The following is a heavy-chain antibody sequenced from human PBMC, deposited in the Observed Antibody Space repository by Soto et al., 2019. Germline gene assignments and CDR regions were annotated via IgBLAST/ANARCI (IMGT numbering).Heavy chain of an antibody. V-gene: IGHV1-3*04. CDR1: GYSRTAYD. Sequence: ASVKISCKASGYSRTAYDIHCVRQAPARSLESRGSINTASGFSKYLTKFQGRVTFTRDTSATTPYMHLSSLGSEATAVYYCIISTGWWAFHHWGQGPLVTVCS. J-gene: IGHJ4*02. CDR2: INTASGFS. D-gene: IGHD6-19*01. CDR3: IISTGWWAFHH.